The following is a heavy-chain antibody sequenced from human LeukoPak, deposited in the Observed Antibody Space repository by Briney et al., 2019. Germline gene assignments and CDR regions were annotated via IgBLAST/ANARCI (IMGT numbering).Heavy chain of an antibody. CDR2: IYYSGST. D-gene: IGHD4-17*01. Sequence: SETLSLTCTVSGGSMNNYYWNWVRQPPGKRIEWIGYIYYSGSTNYNPSLKSRVTISVDTSKNQFSLKLSSVTAADTAVYYCASRHDYGDYEWFDPWGQGTLVTVSS. J-gene: IGHJ5*02. V-gene: IGHV4-59*08. CDR3: ASRHDYGDYEWFDP. CDR1: GGSMNNYY.